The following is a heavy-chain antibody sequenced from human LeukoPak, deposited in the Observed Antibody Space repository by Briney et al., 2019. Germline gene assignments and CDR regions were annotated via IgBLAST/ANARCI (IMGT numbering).Heavy chain of an antibody. J-gene: IGHJ3*02. CDR3: ARVRYYYDSSGYYWDAFDI. D-gene: IGHD3-22*01. V-gene: IGHV3-74*01. CDR1: GFTFSNYW. CDR2: INSDGSST. Sequence: PGGSLRLSCAASGFTFSNYWMHWVRQAPGKGLVWVSRINSDGSSTSYADSVKGRFTISRDNAKNTLYLQMNSLRAEDTAVYYCARVRYYYDSSGYYWDAFDIWGLGTMVTVSS.